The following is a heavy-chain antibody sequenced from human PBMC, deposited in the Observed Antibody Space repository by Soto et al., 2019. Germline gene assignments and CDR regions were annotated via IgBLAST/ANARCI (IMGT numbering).Heavy chain of an antibody. J-gene: IGHJ6*02. V-gene: IGHV1-69*13. CDR2: IIPIFGTA. D-gene: IGHD3-3*01. CDR3: ARDERVRSGTIFGVVISDYYYYGMDV. CDR1: GGTFSSYA. Sequence: ASVKVSCKASGGTFSSYAISWVRQAPGQGLEWMGGIIPIFGTANYAQKFQGRVTITADESTSTAYMELSGLRSEDTAVYYCARDERVRSGTIFGVVISDYYYYGMDVWGQGTTVTVSS.